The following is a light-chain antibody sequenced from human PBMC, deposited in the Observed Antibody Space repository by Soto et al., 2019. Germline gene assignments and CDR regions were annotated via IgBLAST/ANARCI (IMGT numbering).Light chain of an antibody. J-gene: IGLJ1*01. CDR3: SSCADNNIHV. Sequence: QSVLTQPPSASGSPGQSVTISCTGTSSDVGGYNCVSWYQQHPGKVPKLMISEVNKRPSGVPDRFSGSKSGNTASLTVSGLQAEDEADYYCSSCADNNIHVFGTGTKLTVL. CDR1: SSDVGGYNC. CDR2: EVN. V-gene: IGLV2-8*01.